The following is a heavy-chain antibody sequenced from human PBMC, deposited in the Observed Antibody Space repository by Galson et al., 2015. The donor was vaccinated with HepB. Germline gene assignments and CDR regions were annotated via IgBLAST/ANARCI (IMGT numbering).Heavy chain of an antibody. D-gene: IGHD6-19*01. V-gene: IGHV3-66*02. CDR3: ARVGIAVAGTEDAFDI. CDR1: GFTVSSNY. CDR2: IYSGGST. Sequence: SLRLSCAASGFTVSSNYMSWVRQAPGKGLEWVSVIYSGGSTYYADSVKGRFTISRDNSKNTLYLQMNSLRAEDTAVYYCARVGIAVAGTEDAFDIWGQGTMVTVSS. J-gene: IGHJ3*02.